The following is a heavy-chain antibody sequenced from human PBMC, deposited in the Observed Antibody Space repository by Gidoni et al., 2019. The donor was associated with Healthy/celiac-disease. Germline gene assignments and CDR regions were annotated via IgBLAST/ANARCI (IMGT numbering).Heavy chain of an antibody. J-gene: IGHJ5*02. CDR1: GVTVSSNA. V-gene: IGHV3-23*01. Sequence: GQRWESGGGWVQPGGSRRLSGEASGVTVSSNARRGVRQAPGKGLAWASAISGSGGSTSSSDSVKGRFPISTANSKTPLSLQMPPLSAEATAVSSCALGRVPIFVVPNNWFDPWGQGTLVPVSS. D-gene: IGHD3-3*01. CDR3: ALGRVPIFVVPNNWFDP. CDR2: ISGSGGST.